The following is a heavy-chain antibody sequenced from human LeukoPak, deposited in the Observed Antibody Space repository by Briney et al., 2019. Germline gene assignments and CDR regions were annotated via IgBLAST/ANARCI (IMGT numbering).Heavy chain of an antibody. CDR2: IYYSGST. Sequence: SETLSLTCAVYGGSFSGYYWGWIRQPPGKGLEWIGSIYYSGSTYYNPSLKSRVTISVDTSKNQFSLKLSSVTAADTAVYYCARLTSYEDYYDSSGYYPAHFDYWGQGTLVTVSS. J-gene: IGHJ4*02. CDR1: GGSFSGYY. V-gene: IGHV4-39*01. CDR3: ARLTSYEDYYDSSGYYPAHFDY. D-gene: IGHD3-22*01.